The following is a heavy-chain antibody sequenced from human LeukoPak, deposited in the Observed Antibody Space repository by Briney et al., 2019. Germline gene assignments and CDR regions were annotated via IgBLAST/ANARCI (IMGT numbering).Heavy chain of an antibody. CDR2: MNPNSGNT. J-gene: IGHJ6*03. CDR1: GYTFTSYD. V-gene: IGHV1-8*01. Sequence: ASVKVSCKASGYTFTSYDINWVRQATGQGLEWMGWMNPNSGNTGYAQKFQGRVTMTRNTSISTAYMELSSLRSEDTAVYYCARGGRGSWFRPALYYYYYLDVWGKGTTVTVSS. D-gene: IGHD6-13*01. CDR3: ARGGRGSWFRPALYYYYYLDV.